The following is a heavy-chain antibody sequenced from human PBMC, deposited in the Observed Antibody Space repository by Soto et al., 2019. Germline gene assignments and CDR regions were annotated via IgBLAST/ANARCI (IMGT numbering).Heavy chain of an antibody. V-gene: IGHV6-1*01. Sequence: SRTLSLTCAISGDSVSSNSAGWSWVRQSPSRGLEWLGRTYYRFKWYYEYAVSVRGRITINPDTSKNQYSLQLNSVTPEDTAVYFCARGEQYSGRIFDYWGQGTLVTVSS. D-gene: IGHD1-26*01. CDR3: ARGEQYSGRIFDY. CDR2: TYYRFKWYY. CDR1: GDSVSSNSAG. J-gene: IGHJ4*01.